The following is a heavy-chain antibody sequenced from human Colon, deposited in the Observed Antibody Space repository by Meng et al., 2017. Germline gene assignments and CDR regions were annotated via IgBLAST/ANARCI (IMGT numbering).Heavy chain of an antibody. Sequence: ELVGSGGGLFQPGGSLRLSCVGSGFTFSSYWMHWVRQAPGKGLEWVSLIDPDGGATAYVDSVKGRFAISRDNSKNTVFLQISSLRAEDMAVYFCATFQYSMEDDWGQGTLVTVSS. CDR2: IDPDGGAT. D-gene: IGHD6-13*01. CDR1: GFTFSSYW. V-gene: IGHV3-74*01. J-gene: IGHJ4*02. CDR3: ATFQYSMEDD.